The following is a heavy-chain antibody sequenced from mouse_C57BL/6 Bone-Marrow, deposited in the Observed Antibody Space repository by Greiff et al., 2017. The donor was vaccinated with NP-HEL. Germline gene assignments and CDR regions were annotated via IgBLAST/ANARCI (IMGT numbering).Heavy chain of an antibody. CDR2: ILPGSGST. CDR1: GYTFTGYW. V-gene: IGHV1-9*01. D-gene: IGHD3-2*02. J-gene: IGHJ2*02. CDR3: ARWCTAQATNLDY. Sequence: QVQLQQSGAELMKPGASVKLSCKATGYTFTGYWIEWVKQRPGHGLEWIGEILPGSGSTNYNEKFKGKATFPADKSSNTAYMQLRILTTEDSAIYYCARWCTAQATNLDYWGQGTSLTVSS.